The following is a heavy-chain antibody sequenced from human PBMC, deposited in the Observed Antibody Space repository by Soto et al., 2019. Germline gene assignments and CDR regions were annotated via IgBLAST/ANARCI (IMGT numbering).Heavy chain of an antibody. V-gene: IGHV1-46*01. CDR1: GYTFTSYY. J-gene: IGHJ4*02. CDR2: INPSGGST. Sequence: ASVKVSCKASGYTFTSYYMHWVRQAPGQGLEWMGIINPSGGSTSYAQKFQGRVTMTRDTSTSTVYMELSSLRSEDTAVYYCAREARAPTSTGYYDSSGPDYCGQGTLVTVSS. D-gene: IGHD3-22*01. CDR3: AREARAPTSTGYYDSSGPDY.